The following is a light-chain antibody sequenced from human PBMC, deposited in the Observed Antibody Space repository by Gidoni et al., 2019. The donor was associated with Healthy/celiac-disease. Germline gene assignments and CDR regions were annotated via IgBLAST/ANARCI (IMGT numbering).Light chain of an antibody. CDR3: QAWDSSTGV. CDR2: QAS. J-gene: IGLJ3*02. CDR1: KLGDKY. V-gene: IGLV3-1*01. Sequence: SYELTQPPSVSVSPGQTASITCSGDKLGDKYACWYKQKPGQSPVLVIYQASKLPSGIPERFSGPNSGNTATLTLSRTPAMDEADYYCQAWDSSTGVFGGGTKLTVL.